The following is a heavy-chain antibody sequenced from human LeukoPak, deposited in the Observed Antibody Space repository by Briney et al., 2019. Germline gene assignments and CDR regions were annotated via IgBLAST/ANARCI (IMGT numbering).Heavy chain of an antibody. CDR1: GGSISSYY. CDR3: AGGYSSSWSSFEP. J-gene: IGHJ5*02. CDR2: IYTSGST. Sequence: SETLSLTCTVSGGSISSYYWSWIRQPAGKGLEWSGRIYTSGSTNYTPSLKSRVTMSVDTSTNQFSPKLSSVTAADTAVYYCAGGYSSSWSSFEPWGQGNLVTVSS. D-gene: IGHD6-13*01. V-gene: IGHV4-4*07.